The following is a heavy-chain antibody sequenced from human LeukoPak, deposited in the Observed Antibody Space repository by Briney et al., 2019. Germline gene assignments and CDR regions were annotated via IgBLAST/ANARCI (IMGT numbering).Heavy chain of an antibody. D-gene: IGHD5-24*01. CDR1: GYTFTGYY. Sequence: ASVKVSCKASGYTFTGYYMHWVRQAPGQGLEWMGRINPNSGGTNYAQKFQGRVTMTRDTSISTAYMELSRLRSDDTAVYYCARDLEAPGAETWPTPDYWGQGTLVTVSS. CDR3: ARDLEAPGAETWPTPDY. CDR2: INPNSGGT. V-gene: IGHV1-2*06. J-gene: IGHJ4*02.